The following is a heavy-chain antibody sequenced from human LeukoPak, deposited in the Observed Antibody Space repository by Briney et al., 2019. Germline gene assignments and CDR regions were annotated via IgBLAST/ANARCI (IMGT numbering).Heavy chain of an antibody. D-gene: IGHD6-13*01. V-gene: IGHV3-9*01. CDR1: GFIFDDYA. J-gene: IGHJ4*02. CDR3: AKDRFIAAAGLFDY. CDR2: INGLGGGT. Sequence: PGGSLRLSCEASGFIFDDYALHWVRLAPGKGLEWVSGINGLGGGTAYADSVKGRFTISRDNDKNSLYLQMNSLRAEDTALYYCAKDRFIAAAGLFDYWGQGTLVTVSS.